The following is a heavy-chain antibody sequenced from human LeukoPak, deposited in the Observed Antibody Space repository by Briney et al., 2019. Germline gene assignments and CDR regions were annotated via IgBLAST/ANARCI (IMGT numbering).Heavy chain of an antibody. Sequence: GGSLRLSCAASGFTFSGSAMNWVRQASGKGLEWVGHIRSTANSYATAYAASVKGRFTISRDDSKNTAYLQMNSLRSEDTAVYYCTTTYYDVLTDYPPLGYWGQGTLVTVSS. CDR3: TTTYYDVLTDYPPLGY. D-gene: IGHD3-9*01. CDR1: GFTFSGSA. J-gene: IGHJ4*02. CDR2: IRSTANSYAT. V-gene: IGHV3-73*01.